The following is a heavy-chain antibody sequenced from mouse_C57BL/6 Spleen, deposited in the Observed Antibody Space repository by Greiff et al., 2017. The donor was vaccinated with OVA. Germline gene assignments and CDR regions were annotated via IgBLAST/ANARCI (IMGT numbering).Heavy chain of an antibody. CDR1: GYTFTSYT. CDR2: IHPNSGST. J-gene: IGHJ3*01. V-gene: IGHV1-64*01. D-gene: IGHD2-4*01. Sequence: QVQLQQSGAELARPGASVKMSCKASGYTFTSYTMHWVKQRPGQGLEWIGMIHPNSGSTNYNEKFKSKATLTVDKSSSTAYMQLSSLTSEDSAVYYCAREDDYDGVAYWGQGTLVTVSA. CDR3: AREDDYDGVAY.